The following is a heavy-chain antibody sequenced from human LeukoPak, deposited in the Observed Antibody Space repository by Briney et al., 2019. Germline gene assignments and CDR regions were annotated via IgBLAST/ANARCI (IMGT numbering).Heavy chain of an antibody. D-gene: IGHD6-19*01. CDR1: GFTFSSYA. CDR2: ISYDGSNK. J-gene: IGHJ4*02. V-gene: IGHV3-30*04. Sequence: GGSLRLSCAASGFTFSSYAMHWVRQAPGKGLEWVAVISYDGSNKYYADSVKGRFTISRDNSKNTLYLQMNSLRAEDTAVYYCAIVGSSGPEDDYWGQGTLVTVSS. CDR3: AIVGSSGPEDDY.